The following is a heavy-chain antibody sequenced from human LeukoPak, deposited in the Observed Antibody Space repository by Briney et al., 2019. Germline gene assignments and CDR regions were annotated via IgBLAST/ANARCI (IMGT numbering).Heavy chain of an antibody. J-gene: IGHJ2*01. D-gene: IGHD3-3*01. V-gene: IGHV4-34*01. CDR2: SHYKGTT. CDR1: GGSFCGYY. CDR3: ARGILGSFYFDV. Sequence: PSETLSLTCAVSGGSFCGYYWGWIRKSPGKGLEIIEDSHYKGTTSHKTSLNSRVTTSGDTSKKQISPKVTSVTAADTAVYYCARGILGSFYFDVWGRGTLVTVSS.